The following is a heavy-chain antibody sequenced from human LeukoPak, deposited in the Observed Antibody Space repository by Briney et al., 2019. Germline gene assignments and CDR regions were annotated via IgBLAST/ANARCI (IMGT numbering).Heavy chain of an antibody. CDR1: GGSISSSSYY. CDR2: IYYSGST. V-gene: IGHV4-39*07. CDR3: AREGTYDILTGYSTSFDSFDI. J-gene: IGHJ3*02. Sequence: SETLSLTCTVSGGSISSSSYYWGWIRQPPGKGLEWIGSIYYSGSTYYNLSLKSRVTISVDPSKNQFSLKVISVTAADAAVYYCAREGTYDILTGYSTSFDSFDIWGQGKMVTVSS. D-gene: IGHD3-9*01.